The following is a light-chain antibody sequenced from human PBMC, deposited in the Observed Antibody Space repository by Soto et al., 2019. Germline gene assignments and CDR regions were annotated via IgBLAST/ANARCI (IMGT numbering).Light chain of an antibody. J-gene: IGLJ1*01. V-gene: IGLV2-14*01. CDR2: EVT. Sequence: QSALTQPASVSGSPGQSIAISCTGSSIDIGIYKYVSWYQQHPGKVPKLIIYEVTNRPSGVSNRFSGSKSGNTASLTISGLQAEDEADYYCSSYTTSSTRVFGTGTKVTVL. CDR1: SIDIGIYKY. CDR3: SSYTTSSTRV.